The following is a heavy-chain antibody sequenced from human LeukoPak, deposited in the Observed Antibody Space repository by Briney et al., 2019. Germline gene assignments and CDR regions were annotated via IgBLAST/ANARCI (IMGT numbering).Heavy chain of an antibody. CDR3: ARFTTVTTDFDY. Sequence: ETLSLTCTVSGGSISSYYWSWIRQPPGKGLEWIGYIYYSGSTNYNPSLKSRVTISVDTSKNQFSLKLSSVTAADTAVYYCARFTTVTTDFDYWGQGTLATVSS. V-gene: IGHV4-59*01. CDR1: GGSISSYY. D-gene: IGHD4-17*01. J-gene: IGHJ4*02. CDR2: IYYSGST.